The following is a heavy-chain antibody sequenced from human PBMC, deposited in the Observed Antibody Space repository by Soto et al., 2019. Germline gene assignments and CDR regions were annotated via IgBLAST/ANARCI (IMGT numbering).Heavy chain of an antibody. Sequence: QLQLQESGPGLVKPSETLSLTCTVSGGSISSSSYYWGWIRQPPGKGLEWIGSVYYSGSTYYNPSLKSRVPSSVDTSKNQFSLKLSSVTASDTAVYYCARRKSGGAAAGSIDYWGQGTLVTVSS. CDR3: ARRKSGGAAAGSIDY. D-gene: IGHD6-13*01. CDR2: VYYSGST. CDR1: GGSISSSSYY. V-gene: IGHV4-39*01. J-gene: IGHJ4*02.